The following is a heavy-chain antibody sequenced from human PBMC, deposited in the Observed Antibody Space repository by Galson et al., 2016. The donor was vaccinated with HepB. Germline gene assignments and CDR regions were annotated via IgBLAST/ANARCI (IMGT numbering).Heavy chain of an antibody. V-gene: IGHV3-30*03. CDR1: GFTFSSYW. CDR3: ARDQAVAGSGDAFDI. D-gene: IGHD6-19*01. J-gene: IGHJ3*02. CDR2: ISYDGRNN. Sequence: SLRLSCAASGFTFSSYWINWVRQAPGKGLEWVAVISYDGRNNYYADSVKGRFTISRDNSKKTMYLQMNSLRPDDTALYYCARDQAVAGSGDAFDIWGQGTMVTVSS.